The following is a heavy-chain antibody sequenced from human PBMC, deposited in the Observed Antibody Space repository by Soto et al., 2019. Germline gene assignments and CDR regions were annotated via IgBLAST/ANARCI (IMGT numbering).Heavy chain of an antibody. V-gene: IGHV1-46*01. CDR3: ARHTPAISISDH. CDR2: INPSGGPT. CDR1: GYTFTRYY. D-gene: IGHD2-15*01. Sequence: ASVKVSCKASGYTFTRYYVHWVRQAPGQGLEWMGIINPSGGPTKYAQKFQGRVTISVDTSKNQFSLKLSSVTAADTAVYYCARHTPAISISDHWGQGTLVTVSS. J-gene: IGHJ4*02.